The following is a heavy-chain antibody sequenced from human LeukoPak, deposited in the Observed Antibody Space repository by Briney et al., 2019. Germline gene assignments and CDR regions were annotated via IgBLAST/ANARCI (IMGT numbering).Heavy chain of an antibody. V-gene: IGHV3-64*01. J-gene: IGHJ4*02. CDR3: ARRGSYYGDSMDY. CDR1: GFTFSTYA. D-gene: IGHD1-26*01. Sequence: GGSLRLSCAASGFTFSTYAMHWVRQAPGKGLEYVSAISSNGGSTYYANSVKGRFTISRDNSKNTLYLHMGSLRAEDMAVYYCARRGSYYGDSMDYWGQGTLVTVPS. CDR2: ISSNGGST.